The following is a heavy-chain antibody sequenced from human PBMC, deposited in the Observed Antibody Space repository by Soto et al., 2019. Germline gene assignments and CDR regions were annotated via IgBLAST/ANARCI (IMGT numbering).Heavy chain of an antibody. CDR3: ARDTAMALPDA. J-gene: IGHJ4*02. Sequence: QVQLVQSGTEVKKPGASVKVSCKASGYTFTCYAISWVRQAPGQGLEWMGWINPYNGNTNYAQKLQGRVTMTTDTSTSTAYMELRSVRSVDTAVYYCARDTAMALPDAWGQGTLVTVSS. V-gene: IGHV1-18*01. CDR2: INPYNGNT. D-gene: IGHD5-18*01. CDR1: GYTFTCYA.